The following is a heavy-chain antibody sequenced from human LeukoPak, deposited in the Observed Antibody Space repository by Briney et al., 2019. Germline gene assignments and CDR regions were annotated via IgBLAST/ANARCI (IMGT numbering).Heavy chain of an antibody. D-gene: IGHD7-27*01. Sequence: SETLSLTCRVSGASISGYYWGWIRQPPGKGLEWIGHMYYTGGTNYNPSPKSRVSISLDTSKKHFSLKLSSVTAADTAVYYCAGTGLFFDYWGQGILVTVSS. CDR2: MYYTGGT. J-gene: IGHJ4*02. CDR3: AGTGLFFDY. V-gene: IGHV4-59*01. CDR1: GASISGYY.